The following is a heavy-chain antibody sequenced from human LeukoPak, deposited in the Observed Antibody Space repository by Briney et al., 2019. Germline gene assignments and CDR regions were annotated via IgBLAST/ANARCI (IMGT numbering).Heavy chain of an antibody. D-gene: IGHD6-19*01. J-gene: IGHJ5*02. Sequence: ASVKVSCKASGYTFTSYGISWVRQAPGQGLEWMGWISAYNGNTNYAQKLQGRVTMTTDTSTSTTYMELRSLRSDDTAVYYCASEYSSGHWFDPWGQGTLVTVSS. CDR1: GYTFTSYG. CDR2: ISAYNGNT. CDR3: ASEYSSGHWFDP. V-gene: IGHV1-18*01.